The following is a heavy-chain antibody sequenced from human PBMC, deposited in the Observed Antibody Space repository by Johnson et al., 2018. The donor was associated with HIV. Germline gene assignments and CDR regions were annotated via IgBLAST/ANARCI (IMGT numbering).Heavy chain of an antibody. V-gene: IGHV3-30*14. D-gene: IGHD1-26*01. CDR1: GFTFSSYA. CDR3: AGKGWARGAFDI. J-gene: IGHJ3*02. Sequence: VESGGGVVQPGRSLRLSCAASGFTFSSYAMHWVRQAPGKGLEWVAVISYDGSNKYYADSVKGRFTISRDNSKNTLYLQMNSLRAEDTAVYYCAGKGWARGAFDIWGQGTMVTVSS. CDR2: ISYDGSNK.